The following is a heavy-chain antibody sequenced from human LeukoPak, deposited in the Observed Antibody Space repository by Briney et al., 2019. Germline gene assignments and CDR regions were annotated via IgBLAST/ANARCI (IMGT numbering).Heavy chain of an antibody. CDR1: GGTFSSYA. Sequence: SVKVSCKASGGTFSSYAISWGRQAPGQGLEWMGGIIPIFGTANYAQKFQGRVTITTDESTSTAYMELSSLRSEDTAVYYCARGPPYYYDSSGYYYFDYWGQGTLVTVSS. D-gene: IGHD3-22*01. J-gene: IGHJ4*02. CDR2: IIPIFGTA. V-gene: IGHV1-69*05. CDR3: ARGPPYYYDSSGYYYFDY.